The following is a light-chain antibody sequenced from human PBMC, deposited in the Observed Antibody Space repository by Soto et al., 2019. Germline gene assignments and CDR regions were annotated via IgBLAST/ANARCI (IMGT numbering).Light chain of an antibody. CDR3: QQYASSPWT. CDR2: GAS. Sequence: ESVLTQSPDTLSLSPGERATLSCRASQSVSSSYLAWCQQKPGQAPRLLIYGASSRATGIPDRFSGSGSGTDFTLTISSLEPEDFALYYCQQYASSPWTFGQGTKVEI. J-gene: IGKJ1*01. CDR1: QSVSSSY. V-gene: IGKV3-20*01.